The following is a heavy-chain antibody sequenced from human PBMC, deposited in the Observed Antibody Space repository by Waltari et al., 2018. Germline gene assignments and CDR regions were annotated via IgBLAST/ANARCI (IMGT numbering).Heavy chain of an antibody. CDR1: GFTFSSYW. J-gene: IGHJ4*02. Sequence: EVQLVESGGGLVQPGGSLRLSCAASGFTFSSYWMSWVRQAPGKGLEWVANIKQDGSEKYYVDSVKGRFTISRDNAKNSPYLQMNSLRAEDTAVYYCASIGRAATTHFDYWGQGTLVTVSS. CDR3: ASIGRAATTHFDY. CDR2: IKQDGSEK. D-gene: IGHD2-15*01. V-gene: IGHV3-7*01.